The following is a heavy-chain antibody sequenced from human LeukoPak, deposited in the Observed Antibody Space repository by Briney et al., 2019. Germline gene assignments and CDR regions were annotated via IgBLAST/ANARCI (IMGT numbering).Heavy chain of an antibody. V-gene: IGHV3-23*01. Sequence: GGSLRLSCAASGFTFSSYAMSWVRQAPGKGLGWVSAISSSGGSTYYADSVKGRFTIPRDNSKNTLYLQMNSLRAEDTAVYYCAKGGRDGYNFDYWGQGTLVTVSS. CDR2: ISSSGGST. D-gene: IGHD5-24*01. CDR3: AKGGRDGYNFDY. CDR1: GFTFSSYA. J-gene: IGHJ4*02.